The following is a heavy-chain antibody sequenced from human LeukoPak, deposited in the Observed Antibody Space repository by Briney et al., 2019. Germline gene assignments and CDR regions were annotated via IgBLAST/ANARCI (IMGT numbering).Heavy chain of an antibody. D-gene: IGHD3-10*01. CDR3: ARDRGEGYYFDY. V-gene: IGHV1-46*01. CDR1: GYTFTSYG. J-gene: IGHJ4*02. CDR2: INPNGGST. Sequence: ASVKVSCKASGYTFTSYGISWVRQAPGQGLEWMGGINPNGGSTSYAQKFQGRLTMTRDTSTGTVYMELSSLRSEDTGVYYCARDRGEGYYFDYWGQGTLVTVSS.